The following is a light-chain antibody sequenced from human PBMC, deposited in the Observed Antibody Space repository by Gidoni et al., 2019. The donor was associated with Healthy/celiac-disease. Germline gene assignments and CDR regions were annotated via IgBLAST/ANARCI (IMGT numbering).Light chain of an antibody. CDR2: AAS. V-gene: IGKV1-39*01. J-gene: IGKJ1*01. CDR3: QQSYSTPPT. CDR1: QSISSY. Sequence: IQMTHSPSSLSASVGDRVTITCRASQSISSYLNWYQQKPGKAPKLLIYAASSLKSGVPSRFSGSGAGTDFTLTISSLQTEDFATYYCQQSYSTPPTFGQGTKVEIK.